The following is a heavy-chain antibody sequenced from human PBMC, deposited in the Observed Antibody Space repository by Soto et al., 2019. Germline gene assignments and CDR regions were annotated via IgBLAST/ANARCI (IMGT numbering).Heavy chain of an antibody. CDR1: GGSISSSSYY. CDR3: ATVGFRESQH. V-gene: IGHV4-39*01. D-gene: IGHD3-10*01. J-gene: IGHJ1*01. CDR2: IYYSGSN. Sequence: QLQLQESGPGLVKPSETLSLTCTVSGGSISSSSYYWVWIRQPPGQGLEWSGNIYYSGSNYYNPSLKSRVTISVDTPKNQFSLRPSSVTAADTAVYYCATVGFRESQHWGQGTLVTVSS.